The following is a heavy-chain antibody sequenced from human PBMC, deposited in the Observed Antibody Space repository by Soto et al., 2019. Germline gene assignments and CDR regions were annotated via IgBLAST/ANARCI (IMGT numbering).Heavy chain of an antibody. CDR1: GGTFSSYA. CDR2: IIPIFGTA. D-gene: IGHD4-17*01. Sequence: QVQLVQSGAEVKKPGSSVKVSCKASGGTFSSYAISWVRQAPGQGLEWMGGIIPIFGTANYAQKFQGRVTITADESTSTAYMELSSLRSEDTAVYYCARGLMTTASRYYYYGMDVWGQGTTVTVSS. J-gene: IGHJ6*02. V-gene: IGHV1-69*01. CDR3: ARGLMTTASRYYYYGMDV.